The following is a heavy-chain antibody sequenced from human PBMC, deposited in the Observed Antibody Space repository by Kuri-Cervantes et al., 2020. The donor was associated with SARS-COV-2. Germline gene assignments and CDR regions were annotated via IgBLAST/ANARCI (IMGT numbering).Heavy chain of an antibody. V-gene: IGHV3-21*01. CDR1: GFIFSTYS. CDR3: ARLRYNWNDPYFDY. Sequence: GESLKISCAASGFIFSTYSMSWVRQAPGKGLEWVSCISSSGGYIYYADSVKGRFTFSRDNANNSLYLQVNSLRAEDSAVYYCARLRYNWNDPYFDYWGQGTLVTVSS. J-gene: IGHJ4*02. CDR2: ISSSGGYI. D-gene: IGHD1-20*01.